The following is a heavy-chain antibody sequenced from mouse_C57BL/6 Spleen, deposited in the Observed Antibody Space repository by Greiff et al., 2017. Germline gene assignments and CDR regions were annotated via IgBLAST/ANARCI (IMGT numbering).Heavy chain of an antibody. V-gene: IGHV2-2*01. D-gene: IGHD1-1*01. Sequence: VQVVESGPGLVQPSQSLSITCTVSGFSLTSYGVHWVRQSPGKGLEWLGVIWSGGSTDYNAAFISRLSISKDNSKGQVFFKMNSLQADDTAIYYCARNTGSSPYYYAMDYWGQGTSVTVSS. CDR3: ARNTGSSPYYYAMDY. CDR1: GFSLTSYG. CDR2: IWSGGST. J-gene: IGHJ4*01.